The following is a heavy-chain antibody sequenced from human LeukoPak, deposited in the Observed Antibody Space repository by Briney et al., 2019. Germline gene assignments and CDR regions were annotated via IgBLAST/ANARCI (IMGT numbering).Heavy chain of an antibody. CDR2: IIPIFGTA. J-gene: IGHJ4*02. Sequence: SVKVSCKASGYTFTGYYMHWVRQAPGQGLEWMGGIIPIFGTANYAQKFQGRVTITADESTSTAYMELSSLRSEDTAVYYCARDLDGYNAPYWGQGTLVTVSS. D-gene: IGHD5-24*01. V-gene: IGHV1-69*13. CDR3: ARDLDGYNAPY. CDR1: GYTFTGYY.